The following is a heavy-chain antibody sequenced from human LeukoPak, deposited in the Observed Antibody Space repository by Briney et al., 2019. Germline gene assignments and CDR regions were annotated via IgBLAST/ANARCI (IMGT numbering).Heavy chain of an antibody. V-gene: IGHV1-69*05. D-gene: IGHD3-10*01. CDR3: ARGLHYYGSGSYDY. CDR1: GGTFSSYA. Sequence: GASVKVSCKASGGTFSSYAISWVRQAPGQGLEWMGGIIPIFGTANYAQKFQGRVTITTDESTSTAYMELSSLRSEDTAVYYCARGLHYYGSGSYDYWGQGTLVTVSS. CDR2: IIPIFGTA. J-gene: IGHJ4*02.